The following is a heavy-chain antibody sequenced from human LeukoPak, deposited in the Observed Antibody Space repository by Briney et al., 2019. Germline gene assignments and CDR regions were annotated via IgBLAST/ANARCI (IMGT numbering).Heavy chain of an antibody. D-gene: IGHD3-10*01. CDR1: GGSISSGDYY. CDR2: IYYSGSA. J-gene: IGHJ4*02. Sequence: SETLSLTCTVSGGSISSGDYYWSWIRQPPGKGLEWIGYIYYSGSAYYNPSLKSRVTISVDTYKNQFSLKLGSVTAADTAVYYCAGVVRGVTTFDYWGQGTLVTVSS. V-gene: IGHV4-30-4*01. CDR3: AGVVRGVTTFDY.